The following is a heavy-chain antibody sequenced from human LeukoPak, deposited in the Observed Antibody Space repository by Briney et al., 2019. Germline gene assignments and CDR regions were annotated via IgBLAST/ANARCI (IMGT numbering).Heavy chain of an antibody. Sequence: GGSLRLSCAASGFTFDDYAMHWVRQAPGKGLEWVSGISWNSGSIGYADSVKGRFTISRDNAKNSLYLQMNSLRAEDTALYYCARVLRELLSTGAFDIWGQGTMVTVSS. J-gene: IGHJ3*02. V-gene: IGHV3-9*01. CDR2: ISWNSGSI. CDR1: GFTFDDYA. CDR3: ARVLRELLSTGAFDI. D-gene: IGHD1-26*01.